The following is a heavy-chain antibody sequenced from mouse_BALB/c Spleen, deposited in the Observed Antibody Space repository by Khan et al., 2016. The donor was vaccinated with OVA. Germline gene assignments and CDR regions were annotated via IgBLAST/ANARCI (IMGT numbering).Heavy chain of an antibody. J-gene: IGHJ2*01. CDR2: ISYSGNT. CDR1: GYSIASDYA. Sequence: VQLQQSGPGLVKPSQSLSLTCTVTGYSIASDYAWNLIRQFPGNILEWMGFISYSGNTNYNPSLKSRISITRDTSKNQFFLQLNSLTSEDTATYYCARVYEGDLDYWGQGTTLTVSS. CDR3: ARVYEGDLDY. V-gene: IGHV3-2*02. D-gene: IGHD1-1*01.